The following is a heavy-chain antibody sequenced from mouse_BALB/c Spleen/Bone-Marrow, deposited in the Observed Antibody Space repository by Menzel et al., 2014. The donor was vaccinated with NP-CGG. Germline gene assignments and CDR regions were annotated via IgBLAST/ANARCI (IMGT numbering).Heavy chain of an antibody. D-gene: IGHD2-3*01. CDR3: TRDLYDGYSYYAMDY. Sequence: EVQGVESGGGLVKPGGSLKLSCAASGFTFSSYTMSWVRQTPEKRLEWVATITSGGGYTYYPDSVKGRFTISRDNAKSTLYLQMSSLKSEDTAMYYCTRDLYDGYSYYAMDYWGQGTSVTVPS. CDR1: GFTFSSYT. J-gene: IGHJ4*01. V-gene: IGHV5-6-4*01. CDR2: ITSGGGYT.